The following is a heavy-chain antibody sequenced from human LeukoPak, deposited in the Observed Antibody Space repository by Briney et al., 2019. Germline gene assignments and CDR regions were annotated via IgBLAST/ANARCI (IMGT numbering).Heavy chain of an antibody. D-gene: IGHD5-12*01. Sequence: EASVKVSCKASGYTFTGYYMHGVRQAPGQGLEWMGWINPNSGGTNYAQKFQGRVTMTTDTSTSTAYMELRSLRSDDTAVYYCARGRGFSDYWGQGTLVTVSS. V-gene: IGHV1-2*02. CDR1: GYTFTGYY. J-gene: IGHJ4*02. CDR2: INPNSGGT. CDR3: ARGRGFSDY.